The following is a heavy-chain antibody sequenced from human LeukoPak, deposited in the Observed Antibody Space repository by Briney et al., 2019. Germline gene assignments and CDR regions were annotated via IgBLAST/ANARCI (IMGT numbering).Heavy chain of an antibody. V-gene: IGHV3-7*01. CDR3: ARDCSGGSCYGFDY. CDR1: AFTFSDYG. CDR2: IKQDGSEK. Sequence: GGSLRLSCVASAFTFSDYGMVWVRQAPGKGLEWVANIKQDGSEKYYVDSVKGRFTISRDNAKNSLYLQMNSLRAEDTAVYYCARDCSGGSCYGFDYWGQGTLVTVSS. D-gene: IGHD2-15*01. J-gene: IGHJ4*02.